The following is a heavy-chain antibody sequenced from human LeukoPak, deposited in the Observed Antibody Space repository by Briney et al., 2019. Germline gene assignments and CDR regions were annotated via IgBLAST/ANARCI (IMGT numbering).Heavy chain of an antibody. D-gene: IGHD2-2*01. CDR1: GYMFTIST. CDR2: SSAYSGNA. J-gene: IGHJ5*02. CDR3: ARVVECGTTSCYYNWFDP. Sequence: ASVKVSCKTSGYMFTISTITWLRQAPRQGLELMGWSSAYSGNANYAQRLQDRVTMTTDTSTRTVYMDLRGLRSDDRAVYYCARVVECGTTSCYYNWFDPGGQGTLHSVSS. V-gene: IGHV1-18*01.